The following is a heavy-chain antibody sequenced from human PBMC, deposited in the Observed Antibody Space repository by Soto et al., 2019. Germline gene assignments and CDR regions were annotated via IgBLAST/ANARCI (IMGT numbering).Heavy chain of an antibody. J-gene: IGHJ4*02. CDR1: GGSISSGGYY. CDR3: ARGDSSGLGRWYFDY. Sequence: SETLSLTCTVSGGSISSGGYYWSWIRQHPGKGLEWIGYIYYSGSTYYNPSLKSRVTISVDTSKNQFSLKLSSVTAADTAVYYCARGDSSGLGRWYFDYWGQGTLVTVSS. D-gene: IGHD3-22*01. V-gene: IGHV4-31*03. CDR2: IYYSGST.